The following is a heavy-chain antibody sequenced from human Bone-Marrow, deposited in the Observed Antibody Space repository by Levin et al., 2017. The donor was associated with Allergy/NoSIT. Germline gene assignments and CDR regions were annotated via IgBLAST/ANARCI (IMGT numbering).Heavy chain of an antibody. CDR2: VAHDGGLK. D-gene: IGHD6-19*01. Sequence: GGSLRLSCAASGFTFRSYGMQWVRQAPGKGLEWVAVVAHDGGLKFYADSVKGRFTISRDNSKNTLHLQMDSLRAEDTAVYYCVKEITEYTSCWYFHHWGQGTLVTVSS. V-gene: IGHV3-30*18. CDR3: VKEITEYTSCWYFHH. CDR1: GFTFRSYG. J-gene: IGHJ4*02.